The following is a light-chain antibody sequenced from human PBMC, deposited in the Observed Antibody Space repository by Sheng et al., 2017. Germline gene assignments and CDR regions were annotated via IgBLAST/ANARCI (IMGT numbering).Light chain of an antibody. Sequence: DIQMTQSPASLSASVGDRITITCRASQSISNSLNWYQHKLGKAPKLLICGASGLQSGVPSRFTGSVSGTDFTLTITNLQPEDFATYFCQQFYSTRPLTFGGGPNGGDQT. CDR3: QQFYSTRPLT. CDR2: GAS. J-gene: IGKJ4*01. CDR1: QSISNS. V-gene: IGKV1-39*01.